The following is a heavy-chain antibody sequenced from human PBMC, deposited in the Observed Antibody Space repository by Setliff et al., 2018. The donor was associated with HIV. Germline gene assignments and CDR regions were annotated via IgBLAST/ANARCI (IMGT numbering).Heavy chain of an antibody. V-gene: IGHV3-9*03. J-gene: IGHJ3*02. CDR1: GFMFDGYV. CDR3: AKDSNPGHMIVVAYDAFDI. Sequence: GGSLRLSCAASGFMFDGYVMHWVRQAPGKGLEWVSGISWNNDVIGYADSVKGRFTISRDNAKNSLYLQMNSLRAEDMALYYCAKDSNPGHMIVVAYDAFDIWGQGTMVTVSS. CDR2: ISWNNDVI. D-gene: IGHD3-22*01.